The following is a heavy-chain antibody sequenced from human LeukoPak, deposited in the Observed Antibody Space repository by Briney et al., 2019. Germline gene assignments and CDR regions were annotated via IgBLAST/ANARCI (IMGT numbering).Heavy chain of an antibody. CDR2: ISAYNGNT. J-gene: IGHJ2*01. Sequence: ASVKVSCKASGYIFTSYSISWVRQAPGQGLQWMGWISAYNGNTNYAQKLQGRDTMTTDTSTSTAYMELRSLRSDDTAVYYCARAAVAGSYWYFDLWGRGTLVTVSS. D-gene: IGHD6-19*01. CDR1: GYIFTSYS. CDR3: ARAAVAGSYWYFDL. V-gene: IGHV1-18*01.